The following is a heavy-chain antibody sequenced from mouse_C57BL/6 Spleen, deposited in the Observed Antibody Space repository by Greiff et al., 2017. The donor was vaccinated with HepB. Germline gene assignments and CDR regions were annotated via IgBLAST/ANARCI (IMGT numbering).Heavy chain of an antibody. CDR3: ARPLLITTAGAWFAY. V-gene: IGHV1-81*01. CDR2: IYPRSGNT. J-gene: IGHJ3*01. Sequence: QVQLKESGAELARPGASVKLSCKASGYTFTSYGISWVKQRTGQGLEWIGEIYPRSGNTYYNEKFKGKATLTADKSSSTAYMELRSLTSEDSAVYFCARPLLITTAGAWFAYWGQGTLVTVSA. CDR1: GYTFTSYG. D-gene: IGHD1-1*01.